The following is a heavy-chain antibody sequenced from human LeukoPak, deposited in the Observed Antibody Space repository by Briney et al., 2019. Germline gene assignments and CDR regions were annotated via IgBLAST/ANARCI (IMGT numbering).Heavy chain of an antibody. CDR3: ARDPDSYGYLHYYYYYGMDV. CDR2: INHSGST. Sequence: SETLSLTCTVSGGSISSYYWSWIRQPPGKGLEWIGEINHSGSTNYNPSLKSRVTISVDTSKNQFSLKLSSVTAADTAVYYCARDPDSYGYLHYYYYYGMDVWGQGTTVTVSS. J-gene: IGHJ6*02. V-gene: IGHV4-34*01. D-gene: IGHD5-18*01. CDR1: GGSISSYY.